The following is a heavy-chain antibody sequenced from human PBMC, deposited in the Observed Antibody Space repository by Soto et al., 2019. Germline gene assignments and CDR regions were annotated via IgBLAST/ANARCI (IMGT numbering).Heavy chain of an antibody. V-gene: IGHV4-30-4*01. D-gene: IGHD3-3*01. J-gene: IGHJ5*02. CDR2: ISYSGTI. CDR1: GASISSGDYY. Sequence: PSETLSLTCIVSGASISSGDYYWSWVCQPPGKGLEWIGHISYSGTIDYSPSLKSRVTISLDTSKNQFSLNLNSVTAADTAVYYCVRALGSRFMEWPRFDPWGQGTLVTVSS. CDR3: VRALGSRFMEWPRFDP.